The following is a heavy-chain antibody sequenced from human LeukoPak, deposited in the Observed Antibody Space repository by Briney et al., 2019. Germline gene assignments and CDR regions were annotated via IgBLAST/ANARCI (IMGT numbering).Heavy chain of an antibody. CDR3: ARTKEMATISYFDS. J-gene: IGHJ4*02. CDR2: ISSSSSYI. Sequence: PGGSLRLSCAASGFTFSSYSMNWVRQAPGKGLEWVSSISSSSSYIYYADSVKGRFTISRDNAKNSLYLQMNSLRAEDTAVYYCARTKEMATISYFDSWGQGTLVTVSS. CDR1: GFTFSSYS. V-gene: IGHV3-21*01. D-gene: IGHD5-24*01.